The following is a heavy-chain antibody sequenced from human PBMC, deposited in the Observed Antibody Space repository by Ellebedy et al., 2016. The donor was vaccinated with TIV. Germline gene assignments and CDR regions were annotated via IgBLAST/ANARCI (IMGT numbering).Heavy chain of an antibody. J-gene: IGHJ4*02. Sequence: GESLKISCAASGVTFSSYGMHWVRQAPGQWLEWVAVISYDGSNKYYADSVKGRFTISRDNSKNTLYLQMNSLRAEDTAVHYCARDRASHPNYWGQGTLVTVSS. D-gene: IGHD3-10*01. CDR2: ISYDGSNK. CDR1: GVTFSSYG. CDR3: ARDRASHPNY. V-gene: IGHV3-30*19.